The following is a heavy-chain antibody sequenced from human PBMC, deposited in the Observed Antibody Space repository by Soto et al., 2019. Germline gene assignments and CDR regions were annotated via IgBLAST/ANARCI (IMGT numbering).Heavy chain of an antibody. CDR1: GFTFSSYA. CDR2: ISGSGGST. Sequence: EVQLLESGGGLVQPGGSRRLSCADSGFTFSSYAMSWVRQAPGKGLEWVSAISGSGGSTYYADSVKGRFTISRGNSKSPLYLQMNSLRAEDTAVYYCAKDIRELSSHDAFDIWGQGTMVTVSA. CDR3: AKDIRELSSHDAFDI. J-gene: IGHJ3*02. V-gene: IGHV3-23*01. D-gene: IGHD3-16*02.